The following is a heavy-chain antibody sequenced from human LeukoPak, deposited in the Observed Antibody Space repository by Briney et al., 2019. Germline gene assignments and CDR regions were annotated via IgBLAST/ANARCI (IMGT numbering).Heavy chain of an antibody. CDR2: MNPNSGNT. CDR1: GYTFTSYD. J-gene: IGHJ5*02. CDR3: ARGVVVVGFDP. V-gene: IGHV1-8*01. Sequence: ASVTVSCKASGYTFTSYDINWVRPATGQGLEWMGWMNPNSGNTGYAQKFQGRVTMTRNTSISTAYMELSSLRSEDTAVYYCARGVVVVGFDPWGQGTLVTVSS. D-gene: IGHD2-2*01.